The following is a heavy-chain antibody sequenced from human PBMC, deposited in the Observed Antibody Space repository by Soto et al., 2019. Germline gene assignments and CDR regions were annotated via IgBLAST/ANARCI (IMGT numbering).Heavy chain of an antibody. CDR3: ARDYYGDFWAHSRLDV. V-gene: IGHV1-18*01. D-gene: IGHD3-10*01. CDR2: LSGYNGDT. J-gene: IGHJ6*02. CDR1: GYTFTSYG. Sequence: QGQLVQSGAEVKKPGASVKISCKTSGYTFTSYGISWVRQAPGQGLEWMGWLSGYNGDTSYAQKFQGRVTMTTDRSTPTAYMELRSLRADDTAVYYCARDYYGDFWAHSRLDVWGQGTTVTVSS.